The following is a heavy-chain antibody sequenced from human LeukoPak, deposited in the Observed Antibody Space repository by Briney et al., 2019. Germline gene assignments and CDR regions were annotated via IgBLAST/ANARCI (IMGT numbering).Heavy chain of an antibody. CDR3: ARGPYYDFWSGYYIWDYGMDV. CDR2: IYYSGST. J-gene: IGHJ6*02. Sequence: SETLSLTCTVSGGSISSYYWSWIRQPPGKGLEWIGHIYYSGSTNYNPSLKSRVTISVDTSKNQFSLKLSSVTAADTAVYYCARGPYYDFWSGYYIWDYGMDVWGQGTTVTVSS. V-gene: IGHV4-59*01. CDR1: GGSISSYY. D-gene: IGHD3-3*01.